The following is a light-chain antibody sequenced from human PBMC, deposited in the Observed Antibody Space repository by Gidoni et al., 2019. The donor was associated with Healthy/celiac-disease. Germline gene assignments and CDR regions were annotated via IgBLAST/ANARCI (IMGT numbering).Light chain of an antibody. J-gene: IGKJ5*01. V-gene: IGKV1-39*01. Sequence: DIQMNQSPSSLSASVGDRVTITCRASQSISSYLNWYQQKPGKAPKLLNYAASSLQSGVPSRFSGSGSGTDFTLTISSLQPEDFATYYCQQSYSTPPITFGQGTRLEIK. CDR1: QSISSY. CDR3: QQSYSTPPIT. CDR2: AAS.